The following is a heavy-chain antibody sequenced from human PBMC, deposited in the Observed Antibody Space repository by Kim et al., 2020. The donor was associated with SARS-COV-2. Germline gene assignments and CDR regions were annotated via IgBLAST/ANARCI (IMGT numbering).Heavy chain of an antibody. D-gene: IGHD2-8*01. CDR3: ASVSNGYAWDNFEY. CDR1: GFTFSSYW. Sequence: GGSLRLSCVASGFTFSSYWMHWVRQAPGKGLVWVSRVNSDGSSTSYADSVKGRFTISRDNARNTLYLQMNSLRAEDTAVYYCASVSNGYAWDNFEYWGQG. J-gene: IGHJ4*02. CDR2: VNSDGSST. V-gene: IGHV3-74*01.